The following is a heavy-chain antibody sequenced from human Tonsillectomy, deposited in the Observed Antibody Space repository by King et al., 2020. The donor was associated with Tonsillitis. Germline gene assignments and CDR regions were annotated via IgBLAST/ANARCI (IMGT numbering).Heavy chain of an antibody. J-gene: IGHJ4*02. CDR2: IKEDGSEK. CDR3: ARDWTDY. Sequence: VQLVESGGGLVQPGGSLRLSCAASGFTFSSYWMTWVRQAPGKGREWGANIKEDGSEKNYVDSVKGRFTISRDNAKNSLYLQMNSLRAEDTAVYYCARDWTDYWGQGTLVTVSS. V-gene: IGHV3-7*03. CDR1: GFTFSSYW. D-gene: IGHD3/OR15-3a*01.